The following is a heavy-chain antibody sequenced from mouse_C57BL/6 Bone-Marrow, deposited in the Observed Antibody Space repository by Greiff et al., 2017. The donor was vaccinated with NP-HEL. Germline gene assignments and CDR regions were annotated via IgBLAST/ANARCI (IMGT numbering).Heavy chain of an antibody. Sequence: EVKLMESGPVLVKPGASVKMSCKASGYTFTDYYMNWVKQSHGKSLEWIGVINPYNGGTSYNQKFKGKATLTVDKSSSTAYMELNSLTSEDSAVYYCFYYYGTLDYWGQGTTLTVSS. CDR3: FYYYGTLDY. CDR1: GYTFTDYY. CDR2: INPYNGGT. D-gene: IGHD1-1*01. V-gene: IGHV1-19*01. J-gene: IGHJ2*01.